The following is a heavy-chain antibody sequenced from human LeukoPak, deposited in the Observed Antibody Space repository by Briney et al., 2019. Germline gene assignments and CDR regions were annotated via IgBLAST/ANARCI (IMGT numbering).Heavy chain of an antibody. CDR3: AKGITIFGVADDAFDI. Sequence: PGGSLRLSCAASGFTFSSYAMSWVRQAPGKGLEWVSAISGSGGSTYYADSVKGRFTISRDNSKNTLYLQMNSLRAEDTAVYYCAKGITIFGVADDAFDIWGQGTMVTVSS. J-gene: IGHJ3*02. D-gene: IGHD3-3*01. V-gene: IGHV3-23*01. CDR2: ISGSGGST. CDR1: GFTFSSYA.